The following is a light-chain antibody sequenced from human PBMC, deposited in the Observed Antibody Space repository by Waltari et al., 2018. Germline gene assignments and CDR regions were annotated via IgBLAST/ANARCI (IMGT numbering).Light chain of an antibody. CDR1: QSLSSW. V-gene: IGKV1-5*03. J-gene: IGKJ1*01. Sequence: DIQMTQSPSTLSASVGDRVTITCRASQSLSSWLAWYQHKPGKAPKLLIYKASTLESGVPSRFSGSGSGTEFTLTISSLQPDDFATYYCQQYNSYSPETFGQGTKVEIK. CDR3: QQYNSYSPET. CDR2: KAS.